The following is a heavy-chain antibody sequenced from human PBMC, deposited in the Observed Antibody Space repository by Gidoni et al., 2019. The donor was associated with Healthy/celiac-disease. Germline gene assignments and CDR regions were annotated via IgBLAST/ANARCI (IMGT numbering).Heavy chain of an antibody. CDR2: ISGSGGST. D-gene: IGHD6-13*01. CDR1: GFTFSSYA. Sequence: EVQLLESGGGLVQPGGSLRLSCADSGFTFSSYAMSWVRQAPGKGLEWVSAISGSGGSTYYADSVKGRFTISRDKSKNTLYLQMNSLRAEDTAVYYCANSKRGQNDYWGQGTLVTVSS. J-gene: IGHJ4*02. V-gene: IGHV3-23*01. CDR3: ANSKRGQNDY.